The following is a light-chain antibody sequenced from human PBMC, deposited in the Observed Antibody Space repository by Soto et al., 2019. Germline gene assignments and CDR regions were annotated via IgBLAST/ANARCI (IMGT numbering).Light chain of an antibody. Sequence: EIVMTQSPATLSVSPGERATLSCRARQSVGSNVAWYQHKPGQAPRLLIFAASTRATGIPGRFSGSGSGTEFTLTISSLQSDDFALYYCQEYNNWLGTFDQGTKVDIK. V-gene: IGKV3-15*01. CDR3: QEYNNWLGT. J-gene: IGKJ1*01. CDR1: QSVGSN. CDR2: AAS.